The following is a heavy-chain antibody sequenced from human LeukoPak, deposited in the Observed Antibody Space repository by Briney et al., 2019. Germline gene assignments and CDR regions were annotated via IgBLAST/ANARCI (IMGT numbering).Heavy chain of an antibody. CDR3: AKEGFYYGSGSLYGMDV. J-gene: IGHJ6*02. Sequence: GGSLRLSCAASGFTFSSYTMSWVRQAPGKGLEWVSAISGSGGSTYYADSVEGRFTISRDNSKNTLYLQMNSVRAEDTAVYYCAKEGFYYGSGSLYGMDVWGQGTTVTVSS. V-gene: IGHV3-23*01. CDR2: ISGSGGST. CDR1: GFTFSSYT. D-gene: IGHD3-10*01.